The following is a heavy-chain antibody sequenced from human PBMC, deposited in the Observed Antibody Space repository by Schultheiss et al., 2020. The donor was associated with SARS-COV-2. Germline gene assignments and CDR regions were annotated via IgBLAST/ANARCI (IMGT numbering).Heavy chain of an antibody. CDR1: GFTFDDYA. D-gene: IGHD4-17*01. CDR3: ARSYGDYSHFDY. CDR2: IYSGGST. Sequence: GGSLRLSCAASGFTFDDYAMHWVRQAPGKGLEWVSVIYSGGSTYYADSVKGRFTISRDNSKNTLYLQMNSLRAEDTAVYYCARSYGDYSHFDYWGQGTLVTVSS. J-gene: IGHJ4*02. V-gene: IGHV3-53*01.